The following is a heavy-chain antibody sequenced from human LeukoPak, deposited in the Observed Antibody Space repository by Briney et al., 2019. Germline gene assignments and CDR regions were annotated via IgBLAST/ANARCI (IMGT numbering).Heavy chain of an antibody. D-gene: IGHD6-19*01. V-gene: IGHV1-24*01. J-gene: IGHJ4*02. CDR3: ASGAGYSSGWRFDY. CDR1: GYTLTELS. CDR2: FDPEDGET. Sequence: ASVKVSCKVSGYTLTELSMHWVQQAPGKGLEWMGGFDPEDGETIYAQKFQGRVTMTEDTSTDTAYMELSSLRSEDTAVYYCASGAGYSSGWRFDYWGQGTLVTVSS.